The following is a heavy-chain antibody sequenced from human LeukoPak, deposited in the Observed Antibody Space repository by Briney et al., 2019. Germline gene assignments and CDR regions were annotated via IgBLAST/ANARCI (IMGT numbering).Heavy chain of an antibody. Sequence: GGSLRLSCAASGFTFSNAWMTWVRQAPGKGLEWVGRVKRKIDGETTDYAAPVKGRFAISRDDSKNTVYLQMNSLKTEDTAVYYCTTDSAAYWGQGTLVTVSS. CDR2: VKRKIDGETT. V-gene: IGHV3-15*01. CDR1: GFTFSNAW. CDR3: TTDSAAY. J-gene: IGHJ4*02.